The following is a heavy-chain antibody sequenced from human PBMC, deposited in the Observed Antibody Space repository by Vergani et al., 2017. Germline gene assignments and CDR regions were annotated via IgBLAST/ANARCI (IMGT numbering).Heavy chain of an antibody. CDR3: ARGGYYDSSGAPDY. CDR1: GFTFSSYD. J-gene: IGHJ4*02. CDR2: IGTAGDT. V-gene: IGHV3-13*01. Sequence: EVQLVESGGGLVHPGGSLRLSCAASGFTFSSYDMHWVRQATGKGLEWVSAIGTAGDTYYPGSVKGRFTISRENAKNSLYLQMNSLRAGDTAVYYCARGGYYDSSGAPDYWGQGTLVTVSS. D-gene: IGHD3-22*01.